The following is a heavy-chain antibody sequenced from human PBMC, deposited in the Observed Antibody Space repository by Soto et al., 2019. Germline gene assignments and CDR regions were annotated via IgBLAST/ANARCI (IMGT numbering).Heavy chain of an antibody. V-gene: IGHV4-59*08. CDR2: IYYSGST. Sequence: QVQLQESGPGLVKPSETLSLTCTVSGGSISSYYWSWIRQPPGKGLEWIGYIYYSGSTNSNPSLKRRLTISVDRSKNQFSRKLSSVTAADAAVYSCAKFTCYFDLWGRGTLVPVSS. CDR3: AKFTCYFDL. CDR1: GGSISSYY. J-gene: IGHJ2*01.